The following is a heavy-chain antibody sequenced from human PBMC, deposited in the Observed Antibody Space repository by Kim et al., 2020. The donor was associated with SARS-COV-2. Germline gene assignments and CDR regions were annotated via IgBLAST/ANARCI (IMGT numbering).Heavy chain of an antibody. J-gene: IGHJ4*02. CDR1: GFTFANYA. D-gene: IGHD5-18*01. V-gene: IGHV3-23*01. CDR3: ARGGYTSYFDD. CDR2: ISSIGAAT. Sequence: GGSLRLSCAASGFTFANYAMTWVRQAPGKGLEWVSNISSIGAATFYADSVKGRFTISRDNTKNTVYLQMNSLRAEDTAVYYCARGGYTSYFDDWGQGTMVTVSS.